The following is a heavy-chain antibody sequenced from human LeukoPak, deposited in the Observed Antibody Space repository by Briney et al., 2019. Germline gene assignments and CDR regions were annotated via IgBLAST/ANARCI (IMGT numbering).Heavy chain of an antibody. D-gene: IGHD5-24*01. Sequence: ASVKVSCKASGYTFTGYYMHWVRQAPGQGLEGMGRINPNSGGTNYAQKFQGRVTMTRETSISTAYMELSRLRSDDTAVYYCAEGRWLQPDYWGQGTLVTVSS. V-gene: IGHV1-2*06. CDR1: GYTFTGYY. CDR3: AEGRWLQPDY. CDR2: INPNSGGT. J-gene: IGHJ4*02.